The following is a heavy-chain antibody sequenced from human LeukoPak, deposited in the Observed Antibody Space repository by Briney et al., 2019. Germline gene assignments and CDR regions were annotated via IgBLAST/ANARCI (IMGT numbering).Heavy chain of an antibody. V-gene: IGHV1-18*01. CDR2: ISCYNGNT. CDR3: ARDPSNTSGYNAWFDY. Sequence: PSVKVSCKTSAYTFTRYGISWVRQAPGQGLEWMGWISCYNGNTHYAQSYQGRLTMTTDTSTSTAYMELRSLRSDDTAVYYCARDPSNTSGYNAWFDYWGQGTLVTVSS. D-gene: IGHD3-22*01. J-gene: IGHJ5*01. CDR1: AYTFTRYG.